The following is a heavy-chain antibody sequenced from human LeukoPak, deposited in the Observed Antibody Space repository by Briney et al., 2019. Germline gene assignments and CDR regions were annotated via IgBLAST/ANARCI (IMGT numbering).Heavy chain of an antibody. J-gene: IGHJ4*02. Sequence: GGSLRLSCAASGFTFSSYEMNWVRQAPGKGLEWVSYISSSGSTIYYADSVKGRFTISRDNAKNSLYLQMNSLRAEDTAFYYWARGRRFLEWLFHWGQGTLVTVSS. V-gene: IGHV3-48*03. CDR3: ARGRRFLEWLFH. CDR2: ISSSGSTI. D-gene: IGHD3-3*01. CDR1: GFTFSSYE.